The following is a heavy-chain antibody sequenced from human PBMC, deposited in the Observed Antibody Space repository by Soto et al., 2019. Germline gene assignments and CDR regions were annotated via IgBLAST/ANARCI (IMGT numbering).Heavy chain of an antibody. Sequence: QVQPQESGPGLVKPSGTLSLTCAVSGGSISSSNWWSWVRQPPGKGLEWIGEIYHSGTANYNPSLKSRVTISMDKSNNQISLDLSSVTAADSAVYFCARHIAVTGTRGFDYWGQGTLVTVSS. J-gene: IGHJ4*02. CDR1: GGSISSSNW. CDR3: ARHIAVTGTRGFDY. D-gene: IGHD6-19*01. V-gene: IGHV4-4*02. CDR2: IYHSGTA.